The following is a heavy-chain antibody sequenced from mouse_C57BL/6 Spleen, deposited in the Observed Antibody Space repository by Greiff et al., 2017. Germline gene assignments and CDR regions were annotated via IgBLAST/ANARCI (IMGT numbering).Heavy chain of an antibody. J-gene: IGHJ1*03. Sequence: QVHVKQPGAELVKPGASVKMSCKASGYTFTSYWITWVKQRPGQGLEWIGDIYPGSGSTNYNEKFKSKATLTVDTSSSTAYMQLSSLTSEDSAVYYCASLYDYENWYFDVWGTGTTVTVSA. CDR3: ASLYDYENWYFDV. CDR1: GYTFTSYW. V-gene: IGHV1-55*01. CDR2: IYPGSGST. D-gene: IGHD2-4*01.